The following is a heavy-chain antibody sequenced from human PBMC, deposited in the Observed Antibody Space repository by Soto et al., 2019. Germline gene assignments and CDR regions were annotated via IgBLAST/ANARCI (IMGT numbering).Heavy chain of an antibody. D-gene: IGHD3-3*01. Sequence: GGSLRLSCAASGFTFSSYAMHWVRQAPGKGLEWVAVISYDGSNKYYADSVKGRFTISRDNSKNTLFLQMNNLRAEDTAVYYCATDATYDDGWSGHYPNCMGGWGRGTTGTV. CDR3: ATDATYDDGWSGHYPNCMGG. CDR1: GFTFSSYA. J-gene: IGHJ6*02. CDR2: ISYDGSNK. V-gene: IGHV3-30-3*01.